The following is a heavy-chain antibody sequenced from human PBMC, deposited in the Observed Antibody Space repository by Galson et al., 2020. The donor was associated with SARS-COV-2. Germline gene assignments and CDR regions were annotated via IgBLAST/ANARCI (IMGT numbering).Heavy chain of an antibody. V-gene: IGHV1-2*02. CDR3: ARWSDDFWGDSSGNKFDY. J-gene: IGHJ4*02. D-gene: IGHD3-22*01. CDR1: GYTFTGYY. Sequence: ASVKVSCKASGYTFTGYYMHWVRQAPGQGLEWMGWINPNSGGTNYAQKFQGRVTMTRDTSISTAYMELSRLRSDDTAVYYCARWSDDFWGDSSGNKFDYWGQGTLVTVSS. CDR2: INPNSGGT.